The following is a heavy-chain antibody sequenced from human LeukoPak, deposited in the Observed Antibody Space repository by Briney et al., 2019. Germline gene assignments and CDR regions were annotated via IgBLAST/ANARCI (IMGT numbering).Heavy chain of an antibody. CDR3: ARGLITILRSKTESFDY. CDR2: IYSGGST. V-gene: IGHV3-53*01. J-gene: IGHJ4*02. Sequence: PGGSLRLSCAASGFTVSSNYMSWVRQAPGKGLEWVSVIYSGGSTYYADSVKGRFTISRDNSKNTLYLQMNSLRAEDTAVYYCARGLITILRSKTESFDYWGQGTLVTVSS. CDR1: GFTVSSNY. D-gene: IGHD3-10*01.